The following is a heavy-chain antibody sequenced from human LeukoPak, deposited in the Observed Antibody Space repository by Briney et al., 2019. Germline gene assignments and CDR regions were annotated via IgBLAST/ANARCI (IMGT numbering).Heavy chain of an antibody. D-gene: IGHD3-10*01. CDR1: GFTFSSYA. CDR2: ISGSGGST. CDR3: AKGDYYASGSYYIPFDY. Sequence: GGSLRLSCAASGFTFSSYAMSWVRHAPGKGLEWVSAISGSGGSTYYADSVEGRFTISRDNSKNTLYLQMNSLRAEDTAVYYCAKGDYYASGSYYIPFDYWGQGTLVTVSS. J-gene: IGHJ4*02. V-gene: IGHV3-23*01.